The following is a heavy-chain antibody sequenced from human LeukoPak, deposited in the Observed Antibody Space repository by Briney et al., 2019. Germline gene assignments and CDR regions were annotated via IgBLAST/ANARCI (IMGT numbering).Heavy chain of an antibody. CDR1: GGSISSYY. CDR2: IYYSGST. Sequence: SETLSLTCNVSGGSISSYYWSWIRQPPGKGLEWIGYIYYSGSTNYNPSLKSRVTISVDTSKNQFSLKLSSVTGADTAVYYCARVPSREVTTDRSYFDYWGQGTLVTVSS. J-gene: IGHJ4*02. V-gene: IGHV4-59*01. D-gene: IGHD4-11*01. CDR3: ARVPSREVTTDRSYFDY.